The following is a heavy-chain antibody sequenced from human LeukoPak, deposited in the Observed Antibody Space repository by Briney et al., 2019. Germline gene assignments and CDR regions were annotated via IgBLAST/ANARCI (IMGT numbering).Heavy chain of an antibody. V-gene: IGHV1-69*01. CDR3: ARDKGYCSSTSCYAGLGSY. Sequence: ASVTVSCKASGGTFSSYAISWVRQAPGQGLEWMGGIIPIFGTANYAQKFQGRVTITADESTSTAYMELSSLRSEDTAVYYCARDKGYCSSTSCYAGLGSYWGQGTLVTVSS. D-gene: IGHD2-2*01. CDR1: GGTFSSYA. CDR2: IIPIFGTA. J-gene: IGHJ4*02.